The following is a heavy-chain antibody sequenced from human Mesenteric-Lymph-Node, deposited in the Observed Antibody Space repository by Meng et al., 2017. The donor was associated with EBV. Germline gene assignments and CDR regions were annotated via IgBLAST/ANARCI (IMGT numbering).Heavy chain of an antibody. CDR2: VYWDDDK. Sequence: QIPLKESCPTLVKHTQTLTLPCTFSGFSLTTSGVAVGWIRQPPGGALEWLALVYWDDDKRYSPSLKSRLTITKDTSKNQVVLTMTNMDPVDTATYYCAHQGFSTSFGYWGQGTLVTVSS. V-gene: IGHV2-5*02. CDR1: GFSLTTSGVA. J-gene: IGHJ4*02. CDR3: AHQGFSTSFGY. D-gene: IGHD2-2*01.